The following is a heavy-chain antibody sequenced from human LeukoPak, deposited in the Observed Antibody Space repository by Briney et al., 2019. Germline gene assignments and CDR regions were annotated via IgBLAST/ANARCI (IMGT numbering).Heavy chain of an antibody. D-gene: IGHD2-2*01. Sequence: PGGSLRLSCAASGLTVSSNYMSWVRQAPGKGLEWVSVIYSGGSTYYADSVKGRFTISRDNSKNTLYLQMNSLRAEDTAVYYCARSTLPAATGYYFDYWGQGTLVTVSS. CDR2: IYSGGST. V-gene: IGHV3-66*02. J-gene: IGHJ4*02. CDR1: GLTVSSNY. CDR3: ARSTLPAATGYYFDY.